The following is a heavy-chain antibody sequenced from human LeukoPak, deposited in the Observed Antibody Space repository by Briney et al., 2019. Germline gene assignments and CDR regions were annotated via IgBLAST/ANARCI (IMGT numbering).Heavy chain of an antibody. V-gene: IGHV3-74*01. Sequence: GGSLRLSCAASGFTFSSYWMHWVRQAPGKGLVWVSRINSDGSSTSYADSVRGRFTISTDTAKNTLYLQMNSLRADDTAVYYCAREFTGYGNTDYWGQGTLVTVSS. J-gene: IGHJ4*02. CDR1: GFTFSSYW. D-gene: IGHD5-12*01. CDR2: INSDGSST. CDR3: AREFTGYGNTDY.